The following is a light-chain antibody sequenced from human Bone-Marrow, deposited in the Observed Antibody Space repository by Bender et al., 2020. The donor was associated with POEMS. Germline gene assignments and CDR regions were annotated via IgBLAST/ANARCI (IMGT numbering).Light chain of an antibody. J-gene: IGLJ3*02. CDR1: SSDVGRYKF. CDR2: EGY. V-gene: IGLV2-23*01. Sequence: QSVLTQPPSVSGTPGQRVTISCRGTSSDVGRYKFVSWYQQHPGKVPKLMIYEGYKRPSGVSNRFSGSKSDNTASLTISGLQAEDEADFYCCSYATSSTWVFGGGTKLTVL. CDR3: CSYATSSTWV.